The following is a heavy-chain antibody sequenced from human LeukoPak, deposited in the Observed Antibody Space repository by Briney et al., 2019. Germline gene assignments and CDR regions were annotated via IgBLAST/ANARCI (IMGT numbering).Heavy chain of an antibody. CDR1: GFTVITND. D-gene: IGHD1-14*01. Sequence: AGGSLRLSCAASGFTVITNDMTWGCHAPAKGPERVSVLYIDGNTKYADSVQGRFTISRDNSKNTLYLEMNSLSPDDTAVYYCARGVEPLAANTLAYWGQGTLVTVSS. J-gene: IGHJ4*02. CDR2: LYIDGNT. CDR3: ARGVEPLAANTLAY. V-gene: IGHV3-53*01.